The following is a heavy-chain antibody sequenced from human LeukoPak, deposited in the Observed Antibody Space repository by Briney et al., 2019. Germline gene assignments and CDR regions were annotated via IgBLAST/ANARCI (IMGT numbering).Heavy chain of an antibody. D-gene: IGHD5-12*01. CDR2: IYYSGST. J-gene: IGHJ4*02. V-gene: IGHV4-59*08. Sequence: SETLSLTCTVSGGSISSYYWSWIRQPPGKGLEWIGYIYYSGSTNYNPSLKSRVTISVDTSKNQFSLKLSSVTAADTAVYYCARQSRGYSGYDTFDYWGQGTLVTVSS. CDR3: ARQSRGYSGYDTFDY. CDR1: GGSISSYY.